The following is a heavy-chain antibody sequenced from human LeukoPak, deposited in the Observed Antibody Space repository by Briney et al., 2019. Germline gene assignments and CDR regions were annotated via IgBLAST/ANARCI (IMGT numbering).Heavy chain of an antibody. V-gene: IGHV3-30*02. D-gene: IGHD5-12*01. CDR3: ARGGYSGYDPKYYFDY. Sequence: GGSLRLSCAASGFTFSSYGMHWVRQAPGKGLEWVAFIRYDGSNKYYADSVKGRFTISRDNSKNTLYLQMNSLRAEDMAVYYCARGGYSGYDPKYYFDYWGQGTLVTVSS. CDR2: IRYDGSNK. J-gene: IGHJ4*02. CDR1: GFTFSSYG.